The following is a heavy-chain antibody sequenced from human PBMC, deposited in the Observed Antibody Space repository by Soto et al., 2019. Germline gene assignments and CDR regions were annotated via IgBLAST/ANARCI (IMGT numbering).Heavy chain of an antibody. CDR3: ARESLGDCSGGSCYGYYYGMDV. J-gene: IGHJ6*02. D-gene: IGHD2-15*01. CDR1: GGSISSSNW. Sequence: QVQLQESGPGLVKPSGTLSLTCAVSGGSISSSNWWSWVRQPPGKGLEWIGEIYHSGSTNYNPSLKSRVTISVDKAKNQFPLKLSSVTAADTAVYYCARESLGDCSGGSCYGYYYGMDVWGQGTTVTVSS. V-gene: IGHV4-4*02. CDR2: IYHSGST.